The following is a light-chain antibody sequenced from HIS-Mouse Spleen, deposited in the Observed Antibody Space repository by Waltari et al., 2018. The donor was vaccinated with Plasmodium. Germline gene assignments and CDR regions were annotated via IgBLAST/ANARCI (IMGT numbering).Light chain of an antibody. V-gene: IGLV3-10*01. CDR3: YSTDSSGNHRV. Sequence: SYELTQPPSVSVSPRQTARITCSGDALPKNYAYWYQQKSGQAPVLVIYEDSKRPSGIPERFPGSSSGTMATLTISGAQVEDEADYYCYSTDSSGNHRVFGGGTKLTVL. CDR2: EDS. J-gene: IGLJ3*02. CDR1: ALPKNY.